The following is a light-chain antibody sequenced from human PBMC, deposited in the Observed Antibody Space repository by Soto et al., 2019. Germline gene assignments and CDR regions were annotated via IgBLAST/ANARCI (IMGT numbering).Light chain of an antibody. CDR2: GAS. CDR3: QQYGSSPLT. J-gene: IGKJ1*01. Sequence: EIVLTQSPGTLSLSPGERATLSCRASQSVSSSYLAWYQQKPGQAPRLLIYGASSRATGIPDRFSGSGSGTDLTITISRLEHEDFAVYYCQQYGSSPLTFGQGTKVEIK. V-gene: IGKV3-20*01. CDR1: QSVSSSY.